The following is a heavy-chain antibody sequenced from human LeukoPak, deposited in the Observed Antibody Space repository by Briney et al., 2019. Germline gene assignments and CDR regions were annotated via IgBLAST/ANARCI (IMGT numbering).Heavy chain of an antibody. V-gene: IGHV4-34*01. J-gene: IGHJ4*02. CDR2: INHSGST. CDR1: GGSFSGYY. D-gene: IGHD3-22*01. Sequence: SETLSLTCAVYGGSFSGYYWSWIRQPPGKGLEWIGEINHSGSTNYNPSLKSRVTISVDTSKNQFSLKLSSVTAADTAVYYCARGRERYYDSSGYYYHYWGRGTLVTVSS. CDR3: ARGRERYYDSSGYYYHY.